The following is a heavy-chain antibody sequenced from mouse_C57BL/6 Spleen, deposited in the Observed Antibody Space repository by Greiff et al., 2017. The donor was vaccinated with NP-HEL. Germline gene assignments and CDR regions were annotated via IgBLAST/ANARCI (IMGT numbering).Heavy chain of an antibody. J-gene: IGHJ4*01. CDR2: IDPSDSYT. CDR1: GYTFTSYW. Sequence: QVQLQQSGAELVMPGASVKLSCKASGYTFTSYWMHWVKQRPGQGLEWIGEIDPSDSYTNYNQKFKGKSTLTVDKSSSTAYMQLSSLTSEDSAVYYCARANYVRYAMDYWGQGTSVTVSS. V-gene: IGHV1-69*01. CDR3: ARANYVRYAMDY. D-gene: IGHD1-1*01.